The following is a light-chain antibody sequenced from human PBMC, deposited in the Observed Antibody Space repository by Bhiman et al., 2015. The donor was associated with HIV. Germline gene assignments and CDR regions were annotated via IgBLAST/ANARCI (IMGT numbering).Light chain of an antibody. Sequence: QPASVSGSPGQSITISCTGTGSDVGGYNHVSWYQQHPGKAPKLMIYDDRPSGVSNRFSGSKSGNTASLTISGLQAEDEADYYCSSLTSSITYVFGTGTNVTVL. CDR3: SSLTSSITYV. CDR1: GSDVGGYNH. V-gene: IGLV2-14*03. J-gene: IGLJ1*01. CDR2: D.